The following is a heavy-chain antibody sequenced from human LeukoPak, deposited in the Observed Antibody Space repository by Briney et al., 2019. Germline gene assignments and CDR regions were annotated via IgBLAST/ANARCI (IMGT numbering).Heavy chain of an antibody. D-gene: IGHD3-10*01. CDR2: ISGNGGST. Sequence: GSLRLSCAASGFTFSDYYMSWVRQAPGKGLEWVSGISGNGGSTYYADSVKGRLAISRDNSKNTLYLQMSSLRAEDTAVYYCTTATRWITIPEKWGQGTLVTVSS. J-gene: IGHJ4*02. V-gene: IGHV3-23*01. CDR1: GFTFSDYY. CDR3: TTATRWITIPEK.